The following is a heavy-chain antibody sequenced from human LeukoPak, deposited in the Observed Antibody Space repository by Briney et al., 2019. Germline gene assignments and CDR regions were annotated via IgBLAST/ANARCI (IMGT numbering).Heavy chain of an antibody. Sequence: PSETLSLTCSVSGGSTSDYDWNWIRQPAGQGLDWLGRIYYTGNTAYNPSLESRLTMSLDTAKNQFSLKVTSVTAADTAVYYCARGGTLFTYFDSWGQGTLVTVSS. CDR1: GGSTSDYD. CDR2: IYYTGNT. CDR3: ARGGTLFTYFDS. V-gene: IGHV4-4*07. D-gene: IGHD3-10*02. J-gene: IGHJ4*02.